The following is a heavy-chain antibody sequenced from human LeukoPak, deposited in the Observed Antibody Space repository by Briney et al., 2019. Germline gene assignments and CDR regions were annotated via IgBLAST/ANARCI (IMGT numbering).Heavy chain of an antibody. Sequence: PSETLSLTCSVSGGSINSYYWSWIRQPPGKGLEWIGFIYYTGSTNYDPSLRSRVTISVDTSKNQVSLKLSSVTAADTAVYYCARRRAYNDYADGLYYYFMDVWGKGTTVVVSS. V-gene: IGHV4-59*01. CDR1: GGSINSYY. J-gene: IGHJ6*03. D-gene: IGHD4-17*01. CDR3: ARRRAYNDYADGLYYYFMDV. CDR2: IYYTGST.